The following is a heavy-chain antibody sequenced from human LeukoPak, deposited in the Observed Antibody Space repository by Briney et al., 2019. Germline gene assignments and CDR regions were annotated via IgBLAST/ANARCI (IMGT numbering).Heavy chain of an antibody. Sequence: SETLSLTCTVSGGSISSSSYYWGWIRQPPGKRLEWIGSIYYSGCTYYNPSLNSRATISVDTSKNQFSLKLSSVTAADTAVYYCATGYYYDSSGYYYYFDYWGQGTLVTVSS. CDR2: IYYSGCT. D-gene: IGHD3-22*01. J-gene: IGHJ4*02. V-gene: IGHV4-39*01. CDR1: GGSISSSSYY. CDR3: ATGYYYDSSGYYYYFDY.